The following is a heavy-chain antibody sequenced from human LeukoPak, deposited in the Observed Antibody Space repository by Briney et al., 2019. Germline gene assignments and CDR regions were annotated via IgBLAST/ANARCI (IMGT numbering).Heavy chain of an antibody. CDR1: GGSISSGDYY. V-gene: IGHV4-30-4*01. D-gene: IGHD3-10*01. J-gene: IGHJ3*02. CDR2: IYYSGST. Sequence: SETLSLTCTVSGGSISSGDYYWSWIRQPPGKGLEWIGYIYYSGSTYYNPSLKSRVTISVDTSKNQFSLKLSSVTAADTAVYYCARGFGTYYYGSGYAFDIWGQGTMVTVSS. CDR3: ARGFGTYYYGSGYAFDI.